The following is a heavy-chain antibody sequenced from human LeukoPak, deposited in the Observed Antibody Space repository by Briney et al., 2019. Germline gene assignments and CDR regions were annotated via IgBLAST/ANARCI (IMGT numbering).Heavy chain of an antibody. Sequence: PSETLSLTCAVYGGSFSGYYWSWIRQPPGKGLEWIGEINHSGSTNYNPSLKSRVTISVDTSKNQFSLKLSSVTAADTAVYYCARLQTGAIDYWGQGTLVTVSS. CDR3: ARLQTGAIDY. CDR1: GGSFSGYY. V-gene: IGHV4-34*01. D-gene: IGHD1-1*01. J-gene: IGHJ4*02. CDR2: INHSGST.